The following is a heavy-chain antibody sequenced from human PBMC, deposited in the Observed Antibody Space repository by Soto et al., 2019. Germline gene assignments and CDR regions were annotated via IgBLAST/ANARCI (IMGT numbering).Heavy chain of an antibody. D-gene: IGHD5-12*01. J-gene: IGHJ4*02. CDR3: ARGGGYSGYDPLDY. CDR1: GFTFNTYV. V-gene: IGHV3-30-3*01. CDR2: VSSAGGSK. Sequence: QVQLVESGGGVVQSGKSLRLSCAASGFTFNTYVMHWVRQAPGKELEWLAFVSSAGGSKYYADSVTGRFTISRDNSQNTLHLQMNSLGPEDTAVYYCARGGGYSGYDPLDYWGQGTLVTVSS.